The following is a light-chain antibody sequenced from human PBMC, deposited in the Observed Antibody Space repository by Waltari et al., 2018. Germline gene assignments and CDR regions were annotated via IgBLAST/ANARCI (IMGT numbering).Light chain of an antibody. J-gene: IGKJ4*01. CDR3: QQYNSYSLLS. Sequence: DIQMTQSPSTLSASVGDRGIFSCQASQSISKWLAWYQQKPGKAPKLLIYKASTIESGVPSRFSGSGSGTEFTLTISSLQPEDFATYYCQQYNSYSLLSFGGGTKVEIK. CDR1: QSISKW. V-gene: IGKV1-5*03. CDR2: KAS.